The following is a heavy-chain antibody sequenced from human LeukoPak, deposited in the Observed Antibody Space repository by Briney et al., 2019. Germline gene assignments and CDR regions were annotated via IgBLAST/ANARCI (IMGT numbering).Heavy chain of an antibody. Sequence: GGSLRLSCAASGFTFSSYAMSWVRQAPGKGLEWISTNTASGTRTYYPDSVKGRFTISRDNSKNTLYLQMNSLRAEDTGTYYCAKRPDEGAAGAFDYWGQGTLVTVSS. CDR2: NTASGTRT. D-gene: IGHD6-25*01. V-gene: IGHV3-23*01. J-gene: IGHJ4*02. CDR1: GFTFSSYA. CDR3: AKRPDEGAAGAFDY.